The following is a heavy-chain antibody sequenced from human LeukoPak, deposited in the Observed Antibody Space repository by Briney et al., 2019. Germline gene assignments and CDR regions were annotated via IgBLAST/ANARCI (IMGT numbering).Heavy chain of an antibody. Sequence: GESLKISCKGSGYSFTSYWIGWVRQMPGKGLEWMGIIYPGDSDTRYSPSFQGQVTISADKSISTAYLQWSSLKASDTAMYYCASQRYDYVWGSYREYDYWGQGTQVTVSS. J-gene: IGHJ4*02. V-gene: IGHV5-51*01. CDR2: IYPGDSDT. CDR1: GYSFTSYW. CDR3: ASQRYDYVWGSYREYDY. D-gene: IGHD3-16*02.